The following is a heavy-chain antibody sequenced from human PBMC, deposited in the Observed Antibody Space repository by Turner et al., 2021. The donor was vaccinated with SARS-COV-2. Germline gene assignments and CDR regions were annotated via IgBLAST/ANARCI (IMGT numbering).Heavy chain of an antibody. V-gene: IGHV4-34*01. CDR1: GGSFSGYY. J-gene: IGHJ4*02. CDR2: INHSGST. CDR3: ARGPYAVTGPFDY. Sequence: QVQLQQWGAGLLKPSETLSLTCAVYGGSFSGYYWSWIRQPTGKGLEWIGEINHSGSTNYNPSLKSRVTISVDTSKNQFSLKLSSVTAADTAVYYCARGPYAVTGPFDYWGQGTLVTVSS. D-gene: IGHD2-21*02.